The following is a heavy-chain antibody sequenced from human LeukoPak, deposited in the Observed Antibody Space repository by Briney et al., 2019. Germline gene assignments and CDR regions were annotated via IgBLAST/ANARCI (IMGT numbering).Heavy chain of an antibody. D-gene: IGHD5-18*01. CDR3: AKEGYSYGQQGYYYYYMDV. CDR1: GFTFSSYA. Sequence: GGSLRLSCAASGFTFSSYAMSWVRQAPGKGLEWVSYISSSGSTIYYADSVKGRFTISRDNAKNSLYLQMNSLRAEDTAVYYCAKEGYSYGQQGYYYYYMDVWGKGTTVTISS. V-gene: IGHV3-48*04. J-gene: IGHJ6*03. CDR2: ISSSGSTI.